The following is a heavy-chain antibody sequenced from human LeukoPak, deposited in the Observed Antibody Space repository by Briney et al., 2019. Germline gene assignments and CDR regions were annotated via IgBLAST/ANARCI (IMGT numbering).Heavy chain of an antibody. CDR3: ARARSGNREFDY. V-gene: IGHV4-39*07. Sequence: SETLSLTCTVSGGSISSSSYYWGWIRQPPGKGLEWIGSIYYSGSTYYNPSLKSRVTISVDTSKNQFSLKLSSVTAADTAVYYCARARSGNREFDYWGQGTLVTVSS. CDR2: IYYSGST. J-gene: IGHJ4*02. CDR1: GGSISSSSYY. D-gene: IGHD1-26*01.